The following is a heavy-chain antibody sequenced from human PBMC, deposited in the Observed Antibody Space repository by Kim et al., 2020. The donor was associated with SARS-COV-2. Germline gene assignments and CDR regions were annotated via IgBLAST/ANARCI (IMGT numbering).Heavy chain of an antibody. J-gene: IGHJ6*02. D-gene: IGHD3-10*01. Sequence: GGSLRLSCAASGFTFSSYSMNWVRQAPGKGLEWVSYISSSSSTIYYADSVKGRFTISRDNAKNSLYLQMNSLRDEDTAVYYCAREGSLWFGELLYSDYYYYYGMDVWGQGTTVTVSS. V-gene: IGHV3-48*02. CDR2: ISSSSSTI. CDR1: GFTFSSYS. CDR3: AREGSLWFGELLYSDYYYYYGMDV.